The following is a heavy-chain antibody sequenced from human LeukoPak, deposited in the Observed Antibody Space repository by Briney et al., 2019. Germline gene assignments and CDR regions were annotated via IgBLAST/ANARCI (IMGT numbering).Heavy chain of an antibody. CDR1: GLSLNTGGVGGGVG. J-gene: IGHJ4*02. Sequence: SGPTLVKPTQTLTLTCTFSGLSLNTGGVGGGVGVGWVRQPPGKALEWLALIYWNDDKRYSPSLKDRLTITKDTSKNQVVLTMAGMDPVDTATYYCAHKLDYSGLDYWGQGTLVTVSS. V-gene: IGHV2-5*01. CDR2: IYWNDDK. CDR3: AHKLDYSGLDY. D-gene: IGHD4-23*01.